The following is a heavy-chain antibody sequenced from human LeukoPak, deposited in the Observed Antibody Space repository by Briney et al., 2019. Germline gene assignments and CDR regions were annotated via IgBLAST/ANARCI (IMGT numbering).Heavy chain of an antibody. V-gene: IGHV4-30-2*01. Sequence: SETLSLTCAVSGGSISSGGYSWSWIRQPPGKGLEWIGYIYDSGSTYYNPSLKSRVTISLDRSKNQFSLKLSSVTAADTAVYYCARYGGSGTYFFDYWGQGTLVTVSS. CDR3: ARYGGSGTYFFDY. CDR1: GGSISSGGYS. D-gene: IGHD3-10*01. CDR2: IYDSGST. J-gene: IGHJ4*02.